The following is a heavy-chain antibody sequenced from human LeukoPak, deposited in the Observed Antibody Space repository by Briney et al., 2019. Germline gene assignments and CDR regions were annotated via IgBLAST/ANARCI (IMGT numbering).Heavy chain of an antibody. V-gene: IGHV7-4-1*02. CDR2: INTNTGNP. CDR3: ARVAAAAGGPNFDY. J-gene: IGHJ4*02. D-gene: IGHD6-13*01. Sequence: GASVKVSCKASGYTFTSYAMNWVRQAPGQGLEWMEWINTNTGNPTYAQGFTGRFVFSLDTSVSTAYLQISSLKAEDTAVYYCARVAAAAGGPNFDYWGQGTLVTVSS. CDR1: GYTFTSYA.